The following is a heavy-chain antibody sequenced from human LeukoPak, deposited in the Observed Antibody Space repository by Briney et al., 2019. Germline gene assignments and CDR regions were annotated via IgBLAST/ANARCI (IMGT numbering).Heavy chain of an antibody. D-gene: IGHD4-17*01. Sequence: PGGSLRLSYAASGFTFSDYYMSWIRQAPGKGLEWVSYISSSSSYTNYADSVKGRFTISRDNAKNSLYLQMSSLRAEDTAVYYCARDGLNYYGDYDSWYFDLWGRGSLVTVSS. CDR2: ISSSSSYT. CDR1: GFTFSDYY. J-gene: IGHJ2*01. V-gene: IGHV3-11*06. CDR3: ARDGLNYYGDYDSWYFDL.